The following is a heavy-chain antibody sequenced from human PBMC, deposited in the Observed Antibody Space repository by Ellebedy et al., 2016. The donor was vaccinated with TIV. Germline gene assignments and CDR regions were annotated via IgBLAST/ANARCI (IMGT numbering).Heavy chain of an antibody. CDR1: GYTFTSYD. V-gene: IGHV1-18*01. J-gene: IGHJ3*02. D-gene: IGHD6-6*01. CDR3: ARDRPGAFDI. Sequence: ASVKVSXXASGYTFTSYDINWVRQATGQGLEWMGWISAYNGNTNYAQKLQGRVTMTTDTSTSTAYMELRSLRSDDTAVYYCARDRPGAFDIWGQGTMVTVSS. CDR2: ISAYNGNT.